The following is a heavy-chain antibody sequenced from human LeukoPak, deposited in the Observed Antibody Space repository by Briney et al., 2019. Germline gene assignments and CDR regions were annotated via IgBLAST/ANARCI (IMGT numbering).Heavy chain of an antibody. V-gene: IGHV4-39*07. CDR1: GGSISSSSYY. D-gene: IGHD6-13*01. CDR2: IYYSGST. Sequence: SETLSLTCTVSGGSISSSSYYWGWIRQPPGKGLEWIGSIYYSGSTYYNPSLKSRVTISVDTSKNQFSLKLSSVTAADTAVYYCASIAAAGSDAFDIWGQGTMVTVSS. J-gene: IGHJ3*02. CDR3: ASIAAAGSDAFDI.